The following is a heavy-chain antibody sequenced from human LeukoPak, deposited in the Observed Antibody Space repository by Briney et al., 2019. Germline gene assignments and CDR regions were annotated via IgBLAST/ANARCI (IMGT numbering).Heavy chain of an antibody. CDR1: GFTFSSYA. CDR2: ISGSGGST. CDR3: VKHGEAYSDSKTDY. D-gene: IGHD4-11*01. V-gene: IGHV3-23*01. J-gene: IGHJ4*02. Sequence: GGSLRLSCAASGFTFSSYAMRWVRQAPGRGLEWVSAISGSGGSTYYADSVKGRFTISRDNSKNKLYLQMNSLRAEDTAIYYCVKHGEAYSDSKTDYWGQGILVTVSS.